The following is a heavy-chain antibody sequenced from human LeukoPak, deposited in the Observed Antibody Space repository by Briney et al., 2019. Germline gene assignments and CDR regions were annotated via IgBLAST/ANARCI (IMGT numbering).Heavy chain of an antibody. J-gene: IGHJ4*02. D-gene: IGHD3-3*01. CDR3: ARDEVLRFLEWLSGPFDY. V-gene: IGHV4-34*01. Sequence: SETLSLTCAVYGGSFSGYYWSWIRQPPGKGLEWIGEINHSGSTNYNPSLKSRVTISVDTSKNQFSLKLSSVTAADTAVYYCARDEVLRFLEWLSGPFDYWGQGTLVTVSS. CDR1: GGSFSGYY. CDR2: INHSGST.